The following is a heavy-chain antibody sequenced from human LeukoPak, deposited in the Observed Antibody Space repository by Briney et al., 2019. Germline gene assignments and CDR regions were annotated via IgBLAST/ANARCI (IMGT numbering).Heavy chain of an antibody. Sequence: ASVKVSCKLSGNTLRELPIQWVRQAGGKGLEWRAGFDPENAEIVYAQKFQGRVTMTEDTSTKTAYMELTSLTSDDTALYYCATRGSDFWSGFDYWGQGTQVTVSS. D-gene: IGHD3-3*01. CDR3: ATRGSDFWSGFDY. V-gene: IGHV1-24*01. CDR2: FDPENAEI. J-gene: IGHJ4*02. CDR1: GNTLRELP.